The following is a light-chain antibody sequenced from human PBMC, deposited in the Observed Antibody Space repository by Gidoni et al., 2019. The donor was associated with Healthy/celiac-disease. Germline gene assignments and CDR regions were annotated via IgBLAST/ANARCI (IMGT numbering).Light chain of an antibody. Sequence: LVLTQSPGTLSLSPGERATLSCRASQSVSSSYLAWYQQKPGQAPRLLFSGASSRATGIPDWFSGSGAGTDFTLTISILEPEDFAVYYCQQYGSSPLTFGGGTKVEIK. CDR2: GAS. CDR1: QSVSSSY. J-gene: IGKJ4*01. V-gene: IGKV3-20*01. CDR3: QQYGSSPLT.